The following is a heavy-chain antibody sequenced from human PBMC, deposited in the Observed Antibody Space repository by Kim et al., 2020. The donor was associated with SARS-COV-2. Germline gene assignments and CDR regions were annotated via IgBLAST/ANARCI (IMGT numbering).Heavy chain of an antibody. CDR3: ARGGFGEYYDY. J-gene: IGHJ4*02. D-gene: IGHD3-10*01. Sequence: NSNPSPKSGGTISVDKSKNQFSLKLSSVTAADTAVYYCARGGFGEYYDYWGQGTLVTVSS. V-gene: IGHV4-4*02.